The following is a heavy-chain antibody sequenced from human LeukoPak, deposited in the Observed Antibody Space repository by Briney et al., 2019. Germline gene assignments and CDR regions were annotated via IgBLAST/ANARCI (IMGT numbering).Heavy chain of an antibody. Sequence: SVKVSCKASGGTFSSYAISWVRQAPGQGLEWMGGIIPIFGTANYAQKFQGRVTITADESTSTAYMGLSSLRSEDTAVYYCARNGRGYSYGYYFDYWGQGTLVTVSS. CDR3: ARNGRGYSYGYYFDY. V-gene: IGHV1-69*13. CDR2: IIPIFGTA. D-gene: IGHD5-18*01. J-gene: IGHJ4*02. CDR1: GGTFSSYA.